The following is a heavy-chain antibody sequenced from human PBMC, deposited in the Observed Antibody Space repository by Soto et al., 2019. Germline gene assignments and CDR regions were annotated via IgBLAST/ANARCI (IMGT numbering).Heavy chain of an antibody. CDR2: MRPLIGDT. CDR1: GHPLSYRY. V-gene: IGHV1-45*02. J-gene: IGHJ4*02. D-gene: IGHD3-9*01. CDR3: AGEGSYETLSGNSHIFD. Sequence: QVPLVQSGAEVKQTGSSVKISCKTSGHPLSYRYLHWFRQAPGQAFEWMGRMRPLIGDTNNAQKGHYRLTLTRDRPMTTAYMELRSLTSDDTAIYYCAGEGSYETLSGNSHIFDWGQGTLVSVSS.